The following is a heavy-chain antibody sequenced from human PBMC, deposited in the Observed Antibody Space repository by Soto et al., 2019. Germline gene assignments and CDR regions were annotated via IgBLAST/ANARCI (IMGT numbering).Heavy chain of an antibody. CDR2: IYYSGST. CDR1: GGSISSYY. D-gene: IGHD6-13*01. CDR3: ASARATIAAAAIFDC. V-gene: IGHV4-59*08. J-gene: IGHJ4*02. Sequence: SETLSLTCTVSGGSISSYYWSWIRQPPGKGLEWIGYIYYSGSTNYNPSLKSRVTISLDTSKNQFSLKLSSVTAADTAVYYCASARATIAAAAIFDCWGQGTLVTVSS.